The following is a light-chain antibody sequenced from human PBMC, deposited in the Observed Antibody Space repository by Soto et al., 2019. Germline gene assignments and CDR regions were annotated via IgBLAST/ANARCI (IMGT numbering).Light chain of an antibody. V-gene: IGKV3-11*01. Sequence: VLTQSPGTGALSPGGRATLSWGASQSFRGLLAWYQQTPGQAPRVLIYDAYNRATGIPPRFSGIGSGTEFPLTISSLKPNVSATYYCQQYTTHWTFGQGTKVDIK. J-gene: IGKJ1*01. CDR2: DAY. CDR1: QSFRGL. CDR3: QQYTTHWT.